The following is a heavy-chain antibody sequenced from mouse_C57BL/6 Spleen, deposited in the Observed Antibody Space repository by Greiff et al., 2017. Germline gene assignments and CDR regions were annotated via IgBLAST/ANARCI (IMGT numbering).Heavy chain of an antibody. CDR1: GFTFSDYG. V-gene: IGHV5-17*01. D-gene: IGHD1-1*01. J-gene: IGHJ4*01. CDR2: ISSGSSTI. Sequence: EVKLVESGGGLVKPGGSLKLSCAASGFTFSDYGMHWVRQAPEKGLAWVAYISSGSSTIYYADTVKGRFTISRDNAKNTLFLQMTSLRSEDTAMYYCAKVYYYGSSPFYAMDYWGQGTSVTVSS. CDR3: AKVYYYGSSPFYAMDY.